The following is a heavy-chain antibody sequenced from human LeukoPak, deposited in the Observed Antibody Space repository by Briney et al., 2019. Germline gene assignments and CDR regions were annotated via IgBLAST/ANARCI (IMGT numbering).Heavy chain of an antibody. CDR1: GYTFTSYD. V-gene: IGHV1-8*01. CDR2: MNPNSGNT. CDR3: ASGHSSGYKREEGFFDY. D-gene: IGHD3-22*01. J-gene: IGHJ4*02. Sequence: ASVKVSCKASGYTFTSYDINWVRQATGQGLEWMGWMNPNSGNTGYAQKFQGRVTMTRNTSISTAYLELSSLRSEDTAVYYCASGHSSGYKREEGFFDYWGQGTLVTVSS.